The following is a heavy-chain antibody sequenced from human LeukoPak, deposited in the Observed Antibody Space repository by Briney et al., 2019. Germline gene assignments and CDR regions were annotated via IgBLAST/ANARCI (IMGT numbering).Heavy chain of an antibody. D-gene: IGHD6-6*01. CDR3: ARVLEQLGLDY. CDR2: IYSGGST. V-gene: IGHV3-53*01. CDR1: GFTVSSNY. J-gene: IGHJ4*02. Sequence: GGSLRLSCAASGFTVSSNYMSWVRQAPGKGLEWVSVIYSGGSTYYADSVKGRFTISRDNSKNTLYLQMNSLRAEDTAVYYCARVLEQLGLDYWGQGTLVTVSS.